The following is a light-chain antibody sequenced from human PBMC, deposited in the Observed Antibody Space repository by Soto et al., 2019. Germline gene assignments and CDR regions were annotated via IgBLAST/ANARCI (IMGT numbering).Light chain of an antibody. CDR1: QSISSW. CDR3: QQYNSYAGK. J-gene: IGKJ1*01. CDR2: DAS. V-gene: IGKV1-5*01. Sequence: DIQMTQSPSTLSASVGDRVTITCRASQSISSWLAWYQQKPGKAPKLLIYDASSLESGVPSRFSGSGSGTEFTRTISSLQPDDFATDDGQQYNSYAGKVGQGTKVEIK.